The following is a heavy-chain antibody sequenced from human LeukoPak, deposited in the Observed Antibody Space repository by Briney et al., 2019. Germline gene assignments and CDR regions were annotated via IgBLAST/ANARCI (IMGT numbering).Heavy chain of an antibody. D-gene: IGHD3-3*01. J-gene: IGHJ6*03. Sequence: ASVKVSCKGSGYTFTSYGISWVRQGPGQGLGWVGWISAYNCNTNYARKLKGRVTMTTDTSTSTAYMELRSLRSDDTAVYYCARVGLDHDFWSGYLIGYMDVWGKGTTVTVSS. V-gene: IGHV1-18*01. CDR2: ISAYNCNT. CDR1: GYTFTSYG. CDR3: ARVGLDHDFWSGYLIGYMDV.